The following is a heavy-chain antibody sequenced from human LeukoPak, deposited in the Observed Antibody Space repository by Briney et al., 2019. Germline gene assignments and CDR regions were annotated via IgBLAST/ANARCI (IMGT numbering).Heavy chain of an antibody. CDR2: FDPEDGET. Sequence: ASVKVSCKVSGYTLTELSMHWVRQAPGKGLEWMGGFDPEDGETIYAQKFQGRVTTTEDTSADTAYMELSSLRSEDTAVYYCATDGIAAAGPYNWFDPWGQGTLVTVSS. J-gene: IGHJ5*02. D-gene: IGHD6-13*01. V-gene: IGHV1-24*01. CDR3: ATDGIAAAGPYNWFDP. CDR1: GYTLTELS.